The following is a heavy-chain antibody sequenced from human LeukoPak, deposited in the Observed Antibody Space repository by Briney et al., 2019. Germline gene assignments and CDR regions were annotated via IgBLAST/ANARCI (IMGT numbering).Heavy chain of an antibody. D-gene: IGHD1-1*01. V-gene: IGHV4-34*01. J-gene: IGHJ4*02. Sequence: SETLSLTCAVYGGSFSGYTWTWIRQPPGKGLEWIGEIDRSGSTNYNPALKSRLTISVDTSKNQFSLKLSSVTAADTAVYYCARGSATGLAYWGQGNLVTVSS. CDR2: IDRSGST. CDR3: ARGSATGLAY. CDR1: GGSFSGYT.